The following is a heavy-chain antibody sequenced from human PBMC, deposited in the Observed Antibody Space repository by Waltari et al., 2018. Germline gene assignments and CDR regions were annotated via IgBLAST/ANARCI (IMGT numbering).Heavy chain of an antibody. D-gene: IGHD5-12*01. CDR3: ARREGGRWLQLAWYFDL. V-gene: IGHV5-51*03. Sequence: EVQLVQSGAEVKKPGESLKISCKGSGYSFTSYWIGWVRQMPGKGLEWMGILYPGDSDTRYSPSFPGQVTISAEKSISTAYLQWSSLKASDTAMYYCARREGGRWLQLAWYFDLWGRGTLVTVSS. CDR1: GYSFTSYW. J-gene: IGHJ2*01. CDR2: LYPGDSDT.